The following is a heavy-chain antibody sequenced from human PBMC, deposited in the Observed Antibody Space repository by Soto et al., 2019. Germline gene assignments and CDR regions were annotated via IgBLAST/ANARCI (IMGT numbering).Heavy chain of an antibody. CDR3: AREDSSGWHMIDY. D-gene: IGHD6-19*01. Sequence: ASVKVSCDSPGATFSSNVISCVRQSPGKGLEWMGWISASNGNTNYAQKLQGRVTMTTDTSTSRAYMELRSLRSDDTAVYYCAREDSSGWHMIDYWGQGTLVTVSS. CDR1: GATFSSNV. J-gene: IGHJ4*02. V-gene: IGHV1-18*01. CDR2: ISASNGNT.